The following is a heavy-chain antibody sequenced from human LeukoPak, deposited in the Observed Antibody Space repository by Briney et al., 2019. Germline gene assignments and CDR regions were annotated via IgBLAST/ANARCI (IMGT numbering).Heavy chain of an antibody. V-gene: IGHV4-59*01. J-gene: IGHJ5*02. Sequence: SETLSLTCTVSGGSISSYYWSWIRQPPGKGLEWIGYISYSGSTNYNPSLKSRVSISVETSKNQFSLKLSTVTAADTAVYYCARGNWNYASFWFDPWGQGTLVTVSS. CDR2: ISYSGST. CDR3: ARGNWNYASFWFDP. CDR1: GGSISSYY. D-gene: IGHD1-7*01.